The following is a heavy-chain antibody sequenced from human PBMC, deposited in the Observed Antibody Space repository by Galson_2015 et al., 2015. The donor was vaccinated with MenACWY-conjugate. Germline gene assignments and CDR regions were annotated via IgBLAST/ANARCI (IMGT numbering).Heavy chain of an antibody. Sequence: GLEWIGEIFHSGTTYYNPSLNSRVTVSLDKSKNQFSLKLSSVTAADTAVYYCARRAFSGSSSLYYFDYWGLGTLVTVSS. CDR3: ARRAFSGSSSLYYFDY. V-gene: IGHV4-4*02. CDR2: IFHSGTT. D-gene: IGHD6-6*01. J-gene: IGHJ4*02.